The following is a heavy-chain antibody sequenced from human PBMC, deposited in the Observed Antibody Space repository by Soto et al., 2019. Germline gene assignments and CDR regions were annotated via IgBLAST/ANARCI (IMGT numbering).Heavy chain of an antibody. CDR1: GYSFTSYW. J-gene: IGHJ4*02. V-gene: IGHV5-51*01. D-gene: IGHD6-13*01. CDR2: IYPGDSDT. Sequence: PGESLKISCKGSGYSFTSYWIGWVRQMPGKGLEWMGIIYPGDSDTRYSPSFQGQVTISADKSISTAYLQWSSLKASDTAMYYWARLEPLSSSWYKGYFDYWGQGTLVTVSS. CDR3: ARLEPLSSSWYKGYFDY.